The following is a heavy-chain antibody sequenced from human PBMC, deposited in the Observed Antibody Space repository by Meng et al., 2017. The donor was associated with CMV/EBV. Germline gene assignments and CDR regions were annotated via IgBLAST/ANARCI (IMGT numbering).Heavy chain of an antibody. V-gene: IGHV4-34*01. CDR1: GGSSSGYY. Sequence: QVQRQQWGVVLLKPSEALSPTCAVYGGSSSGYYWSWIRQPPGKGLEWIGEINHSGSTNYNPSLKSRVTISVDTSKNQFSLKLSSVTAADTAVYYCARGGNWFDPWGQGILVTVSS. J-gene: IGHJ5*02. CDR3: ARGGNWFDP. CDR2: INHSGST.